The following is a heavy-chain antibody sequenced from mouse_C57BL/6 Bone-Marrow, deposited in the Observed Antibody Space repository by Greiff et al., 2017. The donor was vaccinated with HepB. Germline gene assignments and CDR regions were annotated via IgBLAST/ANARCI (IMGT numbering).Heavy chain of an antibody. D-gene: IGHD1-2*01. V-gene: IGHV1-85*01. Sequence: VKLMESGPELVKPGASVKLSCKASGYTFTSYDINWVKQRPGQGLEWIGWIYPRDGSTKYNEKFKGKATLTVDTSSSTAYMELHSLTSEDSAVYFCARSSYYGPWYFDVWGTGTTVTVSS. CDR2: IYPRDGST. CDR1: GYTFTSYD. CDR3: ARSSYYGPWYFDV. J-gene: IGHJ1*03.